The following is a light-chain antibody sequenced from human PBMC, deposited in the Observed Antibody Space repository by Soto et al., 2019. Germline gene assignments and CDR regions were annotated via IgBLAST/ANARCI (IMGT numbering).Light chain of an antibody. V-gene: IGKV3-20*01. CDR3: QQYGSSPWT. CDR1: QSVSSSY. Sequence: EIVLTQSPGTLSLSPGERATLSCRASQSVSSSYLAWYQQKPGQAPRPLIYGASSRAIGIPDRVSGSGSGTDFTITISILEPEDFAVYYCQQYGSSPWTFGQGTKVEIK. CDR2: GAS. J-gene: IGKJ1*01.